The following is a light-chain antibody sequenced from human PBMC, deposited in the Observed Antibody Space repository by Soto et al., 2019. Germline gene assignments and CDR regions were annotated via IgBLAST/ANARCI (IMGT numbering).Light chain of an antibody. CDR2: DAY. V-gene: IGKV3-20*01. CDR1: QSVSSN. J-gene: IGKJ5*01. Sequence: EIVMTQSPATLSVSPGERATLSCRASQSVSSNLAWYQQKPGQAPRLLIYDAYNRATGIPPRFSGSGSGTDFTLTISRLEPEDFAVYYCQQSGSSPITFGQGTRLETK. CDR3: QQSGSSPIT.